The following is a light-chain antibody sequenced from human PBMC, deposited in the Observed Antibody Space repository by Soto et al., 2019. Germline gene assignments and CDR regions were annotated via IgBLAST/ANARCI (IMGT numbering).Light chain of an antibody. J-gene: IGLJ2*01. CDR3: QSYDTNTVV. Sequence: NFMLTQPHSVSKSPGKTVTISCTRSSGSIGSNSVQWYRQRPGSAPTIVIYEDDQRPSGVPNRFAGSIDRSSNSASLTISGLQTEDEADYYCQSYDTNTVVFGGGTKVTVL. CDR1: SGSIGSNS. CDR2: EDD. V-gene: IGLV6-57*04.